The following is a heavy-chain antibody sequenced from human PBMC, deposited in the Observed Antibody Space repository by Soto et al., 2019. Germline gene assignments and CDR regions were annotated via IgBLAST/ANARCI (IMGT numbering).Heavy chain of an antibody. J-gene: IGHJ6*02. D-gene: IGHD3-22*01. CDR1: GYSFTSYW. V-gene: IGHV5-51*01. Sequence: GESLKISSKGSGYSFTSYWIGWVRQMPGKGLEWMGIIYPGDSDTRYSPSFQGQVTISADKSISTAYLQWSSLKASDTAMYYCARATYYYDSSGYYYYYGMDVWGQGTTVTVSS. CDR3: ARATYYYDSSGYYYYYGMDV. CDR2: IYPGDSDT.